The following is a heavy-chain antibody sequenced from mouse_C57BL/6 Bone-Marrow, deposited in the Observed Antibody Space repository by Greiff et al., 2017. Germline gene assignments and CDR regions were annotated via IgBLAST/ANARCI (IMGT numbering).Heavy chain of an antibody. CDR1: GFNIKNTY. V-gene: IGHV14-3*01. J-gene: IGHJ3*01. D-gene: IGHD2-2*01. CDR2: IDPANGNT. Sequence: EVMLVESVAELVRPGASVKLSCTASGFNIKNTYMHWVKQRPEQGLEWIGRIDPANGNTKYAPKFQGKATITADTSSNTAYLQLSSLTSEDTAIYYCARPDLLWLRSWFAYWGQGTLVTVSA. CDR3: ARPDLLWLRSWFAY.